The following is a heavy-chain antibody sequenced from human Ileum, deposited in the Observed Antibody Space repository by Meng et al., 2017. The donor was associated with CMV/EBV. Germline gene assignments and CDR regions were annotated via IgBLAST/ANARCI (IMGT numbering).Heavy chain of an antibody. CDR2: INHRGNT. CDR3: ARASPQRRFLSY. D-gene: IGHD3-3*01. J-gene: IGHJ4*02. Sequence: QVQLQQWGAGLLKPSETLSRMFAVQGSAFSDYYWTWIRQFPGKGLEWIGEINHRGNTNYNPSLKSRVTISIDTSRNQFSLKLTSVAATDKAVYYCARASPQRRFLSYWGQGTLVTVSS. V-gene: IGHV4-34*01. CDR1: GSAFSDYY.